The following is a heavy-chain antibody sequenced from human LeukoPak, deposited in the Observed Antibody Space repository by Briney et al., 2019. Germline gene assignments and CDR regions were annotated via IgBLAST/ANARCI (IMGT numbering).Heavy chain of an antibody. CDR2: IIPIFGTA. CDR1: GGTFSSYA. Sequence: ASVKVSCKASGGTFSSYAISWVRQAPGQGLGWMGGIIPIFGTANYAQKFQGRVTITADESTSTAYMELSSLRSEDTAVYYCARDSYGSGSYSYYYYMDVWGKGTTVTISS. V-gene: IGHV1-69*13. J-gene: IGHJ6*03. CDR3: ARDSYGSGSYSYYYYMDV. D-gene: IGHD3-10*01.